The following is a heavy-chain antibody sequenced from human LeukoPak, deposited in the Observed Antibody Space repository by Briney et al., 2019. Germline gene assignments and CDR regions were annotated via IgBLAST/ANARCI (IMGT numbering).Heavy chain of an antibody. D-gene: IGHD2-21*02. J-gene: IGHJ6*03. Sequence: ASVKVSCKVSGYTLTELSMHWVRQAPGKGLEGMGGFDPEDGETIYAQKFQGRVTMTEDTSTDTAYMELRRLRSEDTAVYYCATNYCGGDCPYYYYYYMDVWGKGTTVTVSS. CDR1: GYTLTELS. CDR2: FDPEDGET. CDR3: ATNYCGGDCPYYYYYYMDV. V-gene: IGHV1-24*01.